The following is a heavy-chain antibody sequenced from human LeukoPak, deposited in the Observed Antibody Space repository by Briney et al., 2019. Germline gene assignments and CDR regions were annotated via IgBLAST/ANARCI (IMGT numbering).Heavy chain of an antibody. Sequence: SETLSLTCTIAGDSITSGGYYWGWIRQPPGKGLEWIGYIYYSGSTNYNPSLKSRVTISVDTSKNQFSLKLSSVTAADTAVYYCARGYSYGIDYWGQGTLVTVSS. D-gene: IGHD5-18*01. J-gene: IGHJ4*02. CDR2: IYYSGST. V-gene: IGHV4-61*08. CDR1: GDSITSGGYY. CDR3: ARGYSYGIDY.